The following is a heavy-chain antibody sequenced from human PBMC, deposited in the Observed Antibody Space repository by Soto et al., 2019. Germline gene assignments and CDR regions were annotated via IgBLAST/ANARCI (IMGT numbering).Heavy chain of an antibody. D-gene: IGHD3-10*01. CDR3: ASGVSIGRGVITEQLFDY. CDR1: GFTFSSYG. CDR2: IWYDGSNK. Sequence: GGSLRLSCAASGFTFSSYGMHWVRQAPGKGLEWVAVIWYDGSNKYYADSVKGRFTISRDNSKNTLYLQMNSLRAEDTAVYYCASGVSIGRGVITEQLFDYWGQGTLVTVSS. J-gene: IGHJ4*02. V-gene: IGHV3-33*01.